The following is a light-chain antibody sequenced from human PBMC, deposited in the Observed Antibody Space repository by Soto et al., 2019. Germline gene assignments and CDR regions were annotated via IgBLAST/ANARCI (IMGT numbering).Light chain of an antibody. J-gene: IGLJ1*01. CDR3: SSYRGCSALGV. CDR1: SSDVGGYNY. Sequence: QSALTQPASVSGSPGQSITISCTGTSSDVGGYNYVSWYQQHPGKAPKLVIFEVNNRPSGVSNRFSGSKSGNTASLTISGLQAEDEADYYCSSYRGCSALGVSGTGTTLTLL. V-gene: IGLV2-14*01. CDR2: EVN.